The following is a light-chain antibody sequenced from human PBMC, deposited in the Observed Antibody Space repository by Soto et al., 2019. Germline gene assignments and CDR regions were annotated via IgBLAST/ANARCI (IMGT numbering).Light chain of an antibody. V-gene: IGKV1-5*01. CDR3: QQCYIYWT. CDR2: DAS. Sequence: DIQMTQSPSTLSASVGDTVTITFRASQTINNCLAFYQQKPGKAPKLLISDASSLEPGVPSRFSGSGSGTEFTLSINSLQPDDFATYYCQQCYIYWTFGQGTKVDIK. J-gene: IGKJ1*01. CDR1: QTINNC.